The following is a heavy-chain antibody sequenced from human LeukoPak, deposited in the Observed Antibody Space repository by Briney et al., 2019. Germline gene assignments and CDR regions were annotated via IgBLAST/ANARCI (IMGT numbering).Heavy chain of an antibody. V-gene: IGHV3-74*01. CDR1: GFTFSRYW. CDR2: IDEHGTTI. CDR3: ERDVGGAGSH. Sequence: PGGSLRLSCAASGFTFSRYWMHWVRQAPGEGLVWVSRIDEHGTTIDYADSVRDRFTISRDNAKNTLYLHMNSLRAEDTAMYYCERDVGGAGSHWGQGSLVTVSS. J-gene: IGHJ4*02. D-gene: IGHD3-10*01.